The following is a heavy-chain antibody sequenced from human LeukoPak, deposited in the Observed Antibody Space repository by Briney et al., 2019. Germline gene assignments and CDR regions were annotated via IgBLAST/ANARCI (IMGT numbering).Heavy chain of an antibody. J-gene: IGHJ4*02. Sequence: ASVKVSCKASGYTFTSYDFNWVRQATGQRPEWMGWMSPNSGDTGYAQKFQDRVTMTRNTSISTAYMALSSLRSDDTAVYYCARGPPNWGYDYWGPGTLVTVYS. D-gene: IGHD7-27*01. CDR3: ARGPPNWGYDY. V-gene: IGHV1-8*01. CDR1: GYTFTSYD. CDR2: MSPNSGDT.